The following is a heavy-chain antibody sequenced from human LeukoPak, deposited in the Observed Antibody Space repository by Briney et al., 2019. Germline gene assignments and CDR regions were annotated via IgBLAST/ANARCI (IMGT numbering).Heavy chain of an antibody. V-gene: IGHV4-59*01. J-gene: IGHJ4*02. CDR2: IYHSGST. Sequence: PSETLPLTCTLSGGSISTYYWSWIRQPPGKGLEWIGYIYHSGSTNYNPSLKSRVTISVDTSKNQFSLKLSSVTAADTAVYYCARGGGYASPIGYWGQGALVTVSS. CDR3: ARGGGYASPIGY. CDR1: GGSISTYY. D-gene: IGHD5-12*01.